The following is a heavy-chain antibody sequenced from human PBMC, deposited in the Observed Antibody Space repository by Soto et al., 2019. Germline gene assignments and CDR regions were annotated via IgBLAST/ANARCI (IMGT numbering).Heavy chain of an antibody. CDR1: GGSISSSSYY. CDR3: AGRHYYDSSGYRIYGAFDI. CDR2: IYYSGST. D-gene: IGHD3-22*01. J-gene: IGHJ3*02. V-gene: IGHV4-39*07. Sequence: PSETLSLTCTVSGGSISSSSYYWGWIRQPPGKGLEWIGSIYYSGSTYYNPSLKSRVTISVDTSKNQFSLKLSSVTAADTAVYYCAGRHYYDSSGYRIYGAFDIWGQGTMVTVSS.